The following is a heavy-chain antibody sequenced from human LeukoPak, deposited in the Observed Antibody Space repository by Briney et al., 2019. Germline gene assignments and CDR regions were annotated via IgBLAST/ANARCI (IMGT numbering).Heavy chain of an antibody. D-gene: IGHD3-22*01. Sequence: SETLSLTCTVSGGSISSGYSFCGWIRQPPEKGLEWIGSISNTGITDYNPSLRSRVTISEDASKSQFSLRLTSVTGADTAVYYCARHDSSGYYRSLDYWGQGTLVTVSS. CDR2: ISNTGIT. J-gene: IGHJ4*02. V-gene: IGHV4-39*01. CDR1: GGSISSGYSF. CDR3: ARHDSSGYYRSLDY.